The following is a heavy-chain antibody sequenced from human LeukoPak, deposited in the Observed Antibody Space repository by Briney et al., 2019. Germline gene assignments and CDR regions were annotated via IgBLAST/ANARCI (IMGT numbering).Heavy chain of an antibody. Sequence: GRSLRLSYAASGFTSSSFGMHWVRQAPGKGLEWVASIWYNGSNKHYADSVKGRFTISRDNSKNTLYLQMDSLRAEDTAVYYCAKDLTQSWEPDFRGQGTLVTVSS. V-gene: IGHV3-33*06. J-gene: IGHJ4*02. CDR1: GFTSSSFG. D-gene: IGHD1-26*01. CDR3: AKDLTQSWEPDF. CDR2: IWYNGSNK.